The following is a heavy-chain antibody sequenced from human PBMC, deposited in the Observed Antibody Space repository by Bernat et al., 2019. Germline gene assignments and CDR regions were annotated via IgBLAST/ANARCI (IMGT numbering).Heavy chain of an antibody. V-gene: IGHV3-7*03. D-gene: IGHD7-27*01. CDR1: GGSFSGYY. CDR2: INQDGSEK. J-gene: IGHJ4*02. Sequence: VQLQQWGAGLLKPSETLSLTCAVYGGSFSGYYWSWIRQPPGKGLEWVANINQDGSEKYYVDSVRGRFTISRDNAKNSLYLQMNSLRADDTAVYYCARSPRTGDVDYWGQGTLVTVSS. CDR3: ARSPRTGDVDY.